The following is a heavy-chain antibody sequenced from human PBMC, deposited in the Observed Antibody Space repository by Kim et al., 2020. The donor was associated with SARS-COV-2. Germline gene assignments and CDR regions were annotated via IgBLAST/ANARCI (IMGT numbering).Heavy chain of an antibody. CDR1: GGSISSYY. J-gene: IGHJ6*02. V-gene: IGHV4-59*13. CDR2: IYYSGST. Sequence: SETLSLTCTVSGGSISSYYWSWIRQPPGKGLEWIGYIYYSGSTNYNPSLKSRVTISVDTSKNQFSLKLSSVTAADTAVYYCARAWPRQSRAYYYGMDVWGQGTTVTVSS. D-gene: IGHD5-12*01. CDR3: ARAWPRQSRAYYYGMDV.